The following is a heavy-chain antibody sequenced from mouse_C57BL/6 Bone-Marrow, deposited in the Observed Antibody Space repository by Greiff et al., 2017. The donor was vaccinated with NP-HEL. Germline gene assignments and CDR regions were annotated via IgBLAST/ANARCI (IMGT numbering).Heavy chain of an antibody. CDR1: GFTFSSYT. Sequence: EVNVVESGGGLVKPGGSLKLSCAASGFTFSSYTMSWVRQTPEKRLEWVATISGGGGNTYYPDSVKGRFTISRDNAKNTLYLQMSSLRSEDTALYYCARQDYGSSYDWYFDVWGTGTTVTVSS. D-gene: IGHD1-1*01. V-gene: IGHV5-9*01. CDR2: ISGGGGNT. J-gene: IGHJ1*03. CDR3: ARQDYGSSYDWYFDV.